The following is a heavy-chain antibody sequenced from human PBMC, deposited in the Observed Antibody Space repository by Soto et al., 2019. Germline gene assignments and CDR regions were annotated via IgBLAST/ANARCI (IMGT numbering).Heavy chain of an antibody. Sequence: PSETLSLTCSVSGVDINTYSWTWIRQPAGKGLEWIGRIYTSASINYNPSLKGRVTLSVDTSTNQVSLRLASVTAADTAIYYCARDREAGYSFYYGMDVWGQGTTVTVSS. J-gene: IGHJ6*02. V-gene: IGHV4-4*07. CDR1: GVDINTYS. D-gene: IGHD5-18*01. CDR3: ARDREAGYSFYYGMDV. CDR2: IYTSASI.